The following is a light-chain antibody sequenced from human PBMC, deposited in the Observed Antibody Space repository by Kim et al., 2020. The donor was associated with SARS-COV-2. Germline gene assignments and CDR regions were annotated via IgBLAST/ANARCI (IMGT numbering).Light chain of an antibody. J-gene: IGKJ2*01. Sequence: SAAVGDRVTLACRASQSISSYLNWYQLKPGKAPKFLIYESSTLQSGVPSRCSGRRSGTEFTLTISSLQPKDSATYYCQQSFSPPLTLGQGTKLEI. CDR2: ESS. CDR3: QQSFSPPLT. V-gene: IGKV1-39*01. CDR1: QSISSY.